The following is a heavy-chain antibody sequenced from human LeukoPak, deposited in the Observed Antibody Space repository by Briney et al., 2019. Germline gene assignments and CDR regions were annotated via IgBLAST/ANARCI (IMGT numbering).Heavy chain of an antibody. J-gene: IGHJ4*02. CDR3: ARGGVDDYGGNGPFDY. D-gene: IGHD4-23*01. Sequence: ASVKVSCKASGYTFTSCDITWVRQAPGQGLEWMGWISAHKGYTKYSQRVQGRVVLTADTSTTTAYMELRSLRSDDTAVYYCARGGVDDYGGNGPFDYWGQGTLVTVSP. CDR1: GYTFTSCD. V-gene: IGHV1-18*01. CDR2: ISAHKGYT.